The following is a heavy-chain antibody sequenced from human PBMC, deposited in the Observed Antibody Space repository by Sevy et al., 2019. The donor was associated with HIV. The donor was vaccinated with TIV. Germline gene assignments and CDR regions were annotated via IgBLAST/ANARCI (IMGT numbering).Heavy chain of an antibody. J-gene: IGHJ5*02. CDR3: ARVGGFRELLYWDNWFDP. CDR2: ISAYNGNT. CDR1: GYTFTSYG. V-gene: IGHV1-18*04. D-gene: IGHD3-10*01. Sequence: ASVKVSCKASGYTFTSYGISWVRQAPGQGLEWMGWISAYNGNTNYAQKLQGRVTMTTDTSTSTAYMELRSLRSDDTAVYYCARVGGFRELLYWDNWFDPWGQGTLVTVSS.